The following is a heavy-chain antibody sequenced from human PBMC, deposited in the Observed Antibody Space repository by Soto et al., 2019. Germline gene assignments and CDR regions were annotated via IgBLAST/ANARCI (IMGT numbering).Heavy chain of an antibody. J-gene: IGHJ6*03. CDR2: IKQDGSEK. V-gene: IGHV3-7*01. Sequence: GGSLRLSCAASGFTFSSYWMSWVRQAPGKGLEWVANIKQDGSEKYYVDSVKGRFTISRDNAKNSLYLQMNSLRAEDTAVYYCATRIAARPHYYYYMDVWGKGTTVTVSS. CDR1: GFTFSSYW. D-gene: IGHD6-6*01. CDR3: ATRIAARPHYYYYMDV.